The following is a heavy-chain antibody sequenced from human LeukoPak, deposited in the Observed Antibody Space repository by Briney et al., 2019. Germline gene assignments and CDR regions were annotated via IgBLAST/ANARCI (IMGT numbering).Heavy chain of an antibody. CDR2: ITSSSTV. D-gene: IGHD2-15*01. CDR1: GFTFSNYS. J-gene: IGHJ4*02. Sequence: GGSLRLSCAASGFTFSNYSMNRVRQAPGKGLEWVSYITSSSTVYYAGSVKGRFTISRDNAKNSLFLQMNSLRAEDTAVYYCARDYCSGPKCYFIDYWGQGALVTVSS. CDR3: ARDYCSGPKCYFIDY. V-gene: IGHV3-48*04.